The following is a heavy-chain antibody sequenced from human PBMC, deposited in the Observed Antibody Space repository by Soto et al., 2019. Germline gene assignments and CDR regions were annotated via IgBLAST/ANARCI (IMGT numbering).Heavy chain of an antibody. CDR3: AKDLSSLGVVSGFDY. D-gene: IGHD3-3*01. CDR2: ISGSGGST. Sequence: GGSLKLSCAASGFTFSSYVMSWVRQAPGKGLEWVSDISGSGGSTNYADSVKGRFTISRDNSKNTLYLQMNSLRAEDTAVYYCAKDLSSLGVVSGFDYWGQGTLVTVSS. J-gene: IGHJ4*02. CDR1: GFTFSSYV. V-gene: IGHV3-23*01.